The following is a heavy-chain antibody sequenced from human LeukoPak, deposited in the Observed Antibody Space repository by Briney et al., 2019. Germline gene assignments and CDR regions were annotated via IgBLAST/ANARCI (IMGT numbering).Heavy chain of an antibody. V-gene: IGHV4-34*01. D-gene: IGHD2-2*01. CDR2: INHSGST. CDR1: GGSFSG. Sequence: SETLSLTCAVYGGSFSGSWIRQPPGTGLEWIGEINHSGSTNYNPSLKSRVTISVDTSKNQFSLKLISVTAADTAVYYCARRLTQYDCFDPWGQGILVTVSS. CDR3: ARRLTQYDCFDP. J-gene: IGHJ5*02.